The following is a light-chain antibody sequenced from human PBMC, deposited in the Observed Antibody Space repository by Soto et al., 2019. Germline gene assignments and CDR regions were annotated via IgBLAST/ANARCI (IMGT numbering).Light chain of an antibody. V-gene: IGKV2-30*02. CDR2: RVS. J-gene: IGKJ1*01. Sequence: VVMTQSPVSLPVILGQPASISCRSSQSLVHSDGNTHLIWFRQRPGQSPRRLIYRVSERDSGVPDRFSGSESGTDFTRKISRVEAEVVWVCYCLEGTCSPPPLGAGINVEI. CDR1: QSLVHSDGNTH. CDR3: LEGTCSPPP.